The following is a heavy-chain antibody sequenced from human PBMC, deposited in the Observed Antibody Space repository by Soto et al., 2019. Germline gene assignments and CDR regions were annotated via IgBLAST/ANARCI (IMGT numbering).Heavy chain of an antibody. CDR2: IRYDGSNK. CDR3: AREGVGATFDY. J-gene: IGHJ4*02. Sequence: QVQLVESGGGVVQPGRSLRLSCAASGFTFSSYGMHWVRQAPGKGLEWVAVIRYDGSNKYYADSVKGRFTISRDNSKNTLYLQMNSLRAEDTAVYYCAREGVGATFDYWGQGTLVTVSS. V-gene: IGHV3-33*01. D-gene: IGHD1-26*01. CDR1: GFTFSSYG.